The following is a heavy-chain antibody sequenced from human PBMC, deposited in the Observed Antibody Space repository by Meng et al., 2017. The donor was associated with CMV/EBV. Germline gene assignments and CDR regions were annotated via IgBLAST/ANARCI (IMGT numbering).Heavy chain of an antibody. J-gene: IGHJ4*02. Sequence: SETLSLTCTVSGGSISSGDYYWSWIRQPPGKGLEWIGYIYYSGSTYYNPSLKSRVTISVDTSKNQFSLKLSSVTAADTAVYYCARAFIDFWSGYYTSFDYRGQGTLVTVSS. CDR1: GGSISSGDYY. CDR2: IYYSGST. CDR3: ARAFIDFWSGYYTSFDY. V-gene: IGHV4-30-4*08. D-gene: IGHD3-3*01.